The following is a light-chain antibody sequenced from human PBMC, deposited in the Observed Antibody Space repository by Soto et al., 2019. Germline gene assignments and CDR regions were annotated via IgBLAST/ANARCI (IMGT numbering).Light chain of an antibody. J-gene: IGLJ3*02. Sequence: QLVLTQPPSVSGAPGQRVTISCTGSSSHIGAGYDVHWYQQLPGTAPKLLIYGDSNRPSGVPDRFSGSNSGTSASLAITGLQAEDEADYYCQSYDSSLSGSVFGGGTKLTVL. CDR1: SSHIGAGYD. V-gene: IGLV1-40*01. CDR3: QSYDSSLSGSV. CDR2: GDS.